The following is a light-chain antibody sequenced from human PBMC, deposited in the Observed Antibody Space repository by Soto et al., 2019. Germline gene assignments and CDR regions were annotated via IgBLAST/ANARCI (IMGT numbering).Light chain of an antibody. J-gene: IGKJ5*01. CDR1: QGVSSY. CDR2: DAS. V-gene: IGKV3D-11*01. CDR3: HQRQYWPPIT. Sequence: EIVLTQSPATLSLSPGERATLSCRASQGVSSYLAWYQQKPGQAPRLLIYDASNRATGIPARFSGSGPGTDFTLTISSLEPEDFAVYYCHQRQYWPPITFGQGTRLEIK.